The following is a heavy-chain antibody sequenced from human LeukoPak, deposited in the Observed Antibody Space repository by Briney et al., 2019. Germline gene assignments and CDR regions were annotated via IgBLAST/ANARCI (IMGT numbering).Heavy chain of an antibody. V-gene: IGHV3-23*01. D-gene: IGHD5-18*01. CDR2: ISGSGGST. CDR1: GFSFGGYA. J-gene: IGHJ4*02. Sequence: QTGGSLRLSCAASGFSFGGYALHWVRQAPGKGLEWVSAISGSGGSTYYADSVKGRFTISRDNSKNTLYLQMNSLRAEDTAVYYCAKGQLWLPPDYWGQGTLVTVSS. CDR3: AKGQLWLPPDY.